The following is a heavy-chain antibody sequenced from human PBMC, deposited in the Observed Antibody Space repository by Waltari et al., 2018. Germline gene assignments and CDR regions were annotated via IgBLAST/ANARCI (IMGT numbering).Heavy chain of an antibody. D-gene: IGHD3-16*02. J-gene: IGHJ4*02. CDR1: GGSISSGDYY. V-gene: IGHV4-30-4*08. CDR3: ARENHYDYVWGSYPRGYFDY. Sequence: QVQLQESGPGLVKPSQTLSLTCPVSGGSISSGDYYWSWIRQPPGQGLEWIGYIYYSGSTYYNPSLKSRVTISVDTSKNQFSLKLSSVTAADTAVYYCARENHYDYVWGSYPRGYFDYWGQGTLVTVSS. CDR2: IYYSGST.